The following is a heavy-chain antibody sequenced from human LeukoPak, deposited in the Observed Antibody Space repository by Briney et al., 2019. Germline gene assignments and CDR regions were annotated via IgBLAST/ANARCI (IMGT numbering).Heavy chain of an antibody. Sequence: PSQTLSLTCTVSGDSISTFYWSWIRQPPGRRLEWIGYIYHSGITAYNPSLESRVTISVDTSKNQISLKLTSVTAADTAVYYCARHPHCSSLSCPIYYYYMDVWGKGTAVTVSS. D-gene: IGHD2-2*01. CDR3: ARHPHCSSLSCPIYYYYMDV. CDR2: IYHSGIT. CDR1: GDSISTFY. V-gene: IGHV4-59*08. J-gene: IGHJ6*03.